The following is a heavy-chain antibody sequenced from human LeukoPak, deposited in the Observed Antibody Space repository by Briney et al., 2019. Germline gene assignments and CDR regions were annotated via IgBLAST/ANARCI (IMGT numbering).Heavy chain of an antibody. Sequence: SETLPLTCAVSGGPFSGYFWSWIRQSSGKGLEWIGEIHNSGTTNYNPSLNSRVTISEDTSKNQFYLNLSSVTAADTAVYYCARRYYYNLGSFPFDFWGQGTLVTVSS. CDR2: IHNSGTT. CDR1: GGPFSGYF. CDR3: ARRYYYNLGSFPFDF. J-gene: IGHJ4*02. V-gene: IGHV4-34*01. D-gene: IGHD3-10*01.